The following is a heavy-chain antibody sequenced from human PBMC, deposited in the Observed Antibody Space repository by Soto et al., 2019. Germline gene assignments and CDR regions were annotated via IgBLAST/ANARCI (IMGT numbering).Heavy chain of an antibody. CDR1: GFTFSGYW. CDR2: IKEDGSEK. D-gene: IGHD3-16*01. CDR3: AKGGHIDY. J-gene: IGHJ4*02. Sequence: GGSLRLSCAASGFTFSGYWMSWVRQAPGKGLEWVANIKEDGSEKNDVDSVKGRFTISRDNAKNSLYLQMNSLRVEDTAVYYCAKGGHIDYCGQGTLVTVSS. V-gene: IGHV3-7*03.